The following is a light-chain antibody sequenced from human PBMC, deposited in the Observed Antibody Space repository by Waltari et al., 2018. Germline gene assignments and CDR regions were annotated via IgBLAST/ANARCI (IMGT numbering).Light chain of an antibody. V-gene: IGLV2-14*03. CDR3: SSYTSTNSLV. J-gene: IGLJ1*01. CDR2: HVT. Sequence: QSALTQPASVSGSPGQSITFSCTGIKSAAGTCDFVSWYQQHPGKVPKLIIYHVTNRPSVVSNRFSGSKSGNTASLTISGLQSEDEADYYCSSYTSTNSLVFGTGTKVTVL. CDR1: KSAAGTCDF.